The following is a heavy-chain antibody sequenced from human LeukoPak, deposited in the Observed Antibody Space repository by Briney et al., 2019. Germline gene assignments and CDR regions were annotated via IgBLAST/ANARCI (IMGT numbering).Heavy chain of an antibody. D-gene: IGHD6-13*01. Sequence: GGSLRLSCAASGFTFSSYAMSWVRQAPGKGLEWVSAISGSGGSTYYADSVKGRFTISRDNSKNTLYLQMNSLRAEDTAVYYCAKGPSYSSKQLAGDYWGQGTLVTVSS. V-gene: IGHV3-23*01. CDR2: ISGSGGST. J-gene: IGHJ4*02. CDR1: GFTFSSYA. CDR3: AKGPSYSSKQLAGDY.